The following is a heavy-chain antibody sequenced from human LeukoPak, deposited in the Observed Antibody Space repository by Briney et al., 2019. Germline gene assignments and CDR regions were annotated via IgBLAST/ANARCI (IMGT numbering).Heavy chain of an antibody. V-gene: IGHV1-69*02. CDR2: LIPILGIA. J-gene: IGHJ6*03. D-gene: IGHD3-3*01. Sequence: SVKVSCKASGGTFSSYTISWVRQALGQGLEWMGRLIPILGIANYAQKFQGRVTITADKSTSTAYMELSSLRSEDTAVYYCARTIPYYYYCMDVWGKGTTVTVSS. CDR3: ARTIPYYYYCMDV. CDR1: GGTFSSYT.